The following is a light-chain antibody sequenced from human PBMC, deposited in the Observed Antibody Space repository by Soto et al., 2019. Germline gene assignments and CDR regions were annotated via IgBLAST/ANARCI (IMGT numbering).Light chain of an antibody. J-gene: IGKJ1*01. CDR1: QSLLHSNGYDS. CDR3: MQALQSPPI. CDR2: LGS. Sequence: EIVMTQSPLSLPVTPGEPASISCRSSQSLLHSNGYDSLDWYLQKPVQSPQLLIYLGSNPASGDPARFSGSGAGTDFTLKIRRVEADDVWVYYCMQALQSPPIFGQGPMVEIK. V-gene: IGKV2-28*01.